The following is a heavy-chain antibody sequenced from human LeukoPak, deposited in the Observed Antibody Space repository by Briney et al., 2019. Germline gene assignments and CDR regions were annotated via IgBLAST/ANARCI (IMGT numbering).Heavy chain of an antibody. CDR1: GFTFSSNY. D-gene: IGHD3-22*01. CDR2: IYSGGST. CDR3: ARDYEESSGNYYMDV. V-gene: IGHV3-53*01. Sequence: PGGSLRLSCAASGFTFSSNYMSWVRQAPGKGLEWVSVIYSGGSTYYADSVKGRFTISRDTSKNTLYLQLSSLRAEDTAVYYCARDYEESSGNYYMDVWGKGTTVTVSS. J-gene: IGHJ6*03.